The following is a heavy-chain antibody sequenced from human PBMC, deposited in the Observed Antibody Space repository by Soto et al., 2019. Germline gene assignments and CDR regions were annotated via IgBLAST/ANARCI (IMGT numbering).Heavy chain of an antibody. CDR2: ISAYNGNT. Sequence: QVQLVQSGAEVKKPGASVKVSCKASGYTFTSYGISWVRQAPGQGLEWMGWISAYNGNTNYAQKLQGRVTMTTATSTRTAYMELRSLRCDDTAVYYCAREASSIVVVVAATQDAFDIWGQGTMVTVSS. CDR3: AREASSIVVVVAATQDAFDI. J-gene: IGHJ3*02. V-gene: IGHV1-18*01. D-gene: IGHD2-15*01. CDR1: GYTFTSYG.